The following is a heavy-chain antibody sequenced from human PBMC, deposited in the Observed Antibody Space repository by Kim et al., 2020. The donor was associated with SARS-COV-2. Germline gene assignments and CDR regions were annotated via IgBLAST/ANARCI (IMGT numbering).Heavy chain of an antibody. J-gene: IGHJ5*02. V-gene: IGHV1-2*06. CDR2: IDPNSGAT. CDR1: GYTFIGFY. D-gene: IGHD1-26*01. CDR3: AKGSGFHNWFDP. Sequence: ASVKVSCKASGYTFIGFYMHWVRQAPGQGLEWMGRIDPNSGATDYAEKFQGRVTMTTDTSITTGYMELTRLTSNDTAVYYCAKGSGFHNWFDPWGQGTLVTVSS.